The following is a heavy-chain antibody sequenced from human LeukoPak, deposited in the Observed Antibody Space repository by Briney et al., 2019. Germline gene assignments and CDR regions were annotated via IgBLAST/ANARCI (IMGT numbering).Heavy chain of an antibody. J-gene: IGHJ4*02. D-gene: IGHD5-12*01. CDR2: INTDGTTT. Sequence: GGSLRLSCAASGFTFSTYWMHWVRHAPGKGLVWVSRINTDGTTTSYADSVKGRFTISRDNAKNTLYLQMNSLRAEDTAVYYCAKEAGYSGYDYPDYWGQGTLVTVSS. CDR1: GFTFSTYW. CDR3: AKEAGYSGYDYPDY. V-gene: IGHV3-74*01.